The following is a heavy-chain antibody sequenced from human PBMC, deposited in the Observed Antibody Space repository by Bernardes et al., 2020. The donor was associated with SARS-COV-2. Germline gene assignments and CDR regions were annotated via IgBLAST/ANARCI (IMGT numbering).Heavy chain of an antibody. CDR2: IYTSGST. Sequence: SETLSLICTVSGDSINNYYWSWIRQPAGKGLEWIGRIYTSGSTKYNPSLRSRLTMSVDTSKNQFSLKLISMTAADTAVYYCARQLAGWDYFDHWGQGTLVTVSS. D-gene: IGHD1-1*01. CDR3: ARQLAGWDYFDH. V-gene: IGHV4-4*07. CDR1: GDSINNYY. J-gene: IGHJ4*02.